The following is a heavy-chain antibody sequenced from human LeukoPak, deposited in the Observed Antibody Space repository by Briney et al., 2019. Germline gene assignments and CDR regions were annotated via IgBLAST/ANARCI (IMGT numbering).Heavy chain of an antibody. V-gene: IGHV1-24*01. D-gene: IGHD3-22*01. Sequence: ASVKVSCKVSGYTLTELSMHWVRQAPGKGLEWMGGFDPEDGETIYSQKFQGRVTMAEDTSIDTAYMELSSLRSEDTAVYYCATLYYYESNNWEPRVPGRDYWGQGTLVTVSS. J-gene: IGHJ4*02. CDR1: GYTLTELS. CDR3: ATLYYYESNNWEPRVPGRDY. CDR2: FDPEDGET.